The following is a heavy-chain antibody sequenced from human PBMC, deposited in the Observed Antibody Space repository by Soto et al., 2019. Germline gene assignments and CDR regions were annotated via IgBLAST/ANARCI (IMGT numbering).Heavy chain of an antibody. CDR1: GYTFTSYY. V-gene: IGHV1-46*01. D-gene: IGHD2-2*01. CDR2: INPSGGST. J-gene: IGHJ6*02. CDR3: ARSSTSSNYYYYGMDV. Sequence: GASVKVSCKASGYTFTSYYMHWVRQAPGQGLEWMGIINPSGGSTSYAQKFQGRVTMTRDTSTSTVYMELSSLRSEDTAVYYCARSSTSSNYYYYGMDVWGQGTTVTVSS.